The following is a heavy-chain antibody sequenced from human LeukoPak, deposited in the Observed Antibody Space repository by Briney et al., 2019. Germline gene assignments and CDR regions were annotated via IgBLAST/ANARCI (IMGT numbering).Heavy chain of an antibody. CDR1: GGSISSGGFY. V-gene: IGHV4-31*03. CDR3: ANYGSGSYRFDP. Sequence: SQTLSLTCTVSGGSISSGGFYRSWIRQHPGKGLEWIGYISYSGTTYYNPSLKSRVAISVDTSKNLFSLKLSSVTAADTAVYYCANYGSGSYRFDPWGRGTLVTVSS. CDR2: ISYSGTT. J-gene: IGHJ5*02. D-gene: IGHD3-10*01.